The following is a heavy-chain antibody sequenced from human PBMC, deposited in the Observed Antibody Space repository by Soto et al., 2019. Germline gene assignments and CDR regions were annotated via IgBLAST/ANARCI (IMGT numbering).Heavy chain of an antibody. CDR2: ISPHKGDT. J-gene: IGHJ4*02. CDR1: GYTFSTIG. D-gene: IGHD3-10*01. Sequence: QVQLVQSGAEVKKPGASVTVSCKTSGYTFSTIGITWVRQAPGQGLEWMGWISPHKGDTYYAQRLQGRVTMTTDTSTSTAYMELRGLRSDDTALYFCARDLDPSGSYYTNYWGQGTLVTVSS. V-gene: IGHV1-18*01. CDR3: ARDLDPSGSYYTNY.